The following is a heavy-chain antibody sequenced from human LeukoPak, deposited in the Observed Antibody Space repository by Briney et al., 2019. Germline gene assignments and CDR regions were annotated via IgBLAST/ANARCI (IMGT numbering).Heavy chain of an antibody. CDR1: GCSISTDASY. CDR2: IYYSGST. CDR3: ARLFSRGWEYHFGLDV. V-gene: IGHV4-39*01. D-gene: IGHD6-19*01. J-gene: IGHJ6*02. Sequence: PSETLSLTCTVSGCSISTDASYWAWIRQPPGKGLEWIGSIYYSGSTYYSSSLKSRVTLSVDTSKNQFSLKMSSVTAADTAVFYCARLFSRGWEYHFGLDVWGQGTTVTVS.